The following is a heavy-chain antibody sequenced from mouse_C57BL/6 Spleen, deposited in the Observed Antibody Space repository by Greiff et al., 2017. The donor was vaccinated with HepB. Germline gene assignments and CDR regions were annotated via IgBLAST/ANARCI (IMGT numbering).Heavy chain of an antibody. D-gene: IGHD2-3*01. CDR2: IHPNSGST. Sequence: VQLQQPGAELVKPGASVKLSCKASGYTFTSYWMHWVKQRPGQGLEWIGMIHPNSGSTNYNEKFKSKATLTVDKSSSTAYMQLSSLTSEDSAVYYCARLAYDGYYGDYWGQGTTLTVSS. J-gene: IGHJ2*01. CDR1: GYTFTSYW. V-gene: IGHV1-64*01. CDR3: ARLAYDGYYGDY.